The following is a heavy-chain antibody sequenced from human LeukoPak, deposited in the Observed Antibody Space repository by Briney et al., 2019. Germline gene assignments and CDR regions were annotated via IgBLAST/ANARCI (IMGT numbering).Heavy chain of an antibody. Sequence: SETLSLTCTVSGGSISSYYWSWIRQPAGKGLEWIGRIYTSGSTNYNPSLKSRVTTSVDTSKNQFSLKLSSVTAADTAVYYCARHHYSSSWYGNDAFDIWGQGTMVAVSS. CDR3: ARHHYSSSWYGNDAFDI. V-gene: IGHV4-4*07. D-gene: IGHD6-13*01. CDR1: GGSISSYY. J-gene: IGHJ3*02. CDR2: IYTSGST.